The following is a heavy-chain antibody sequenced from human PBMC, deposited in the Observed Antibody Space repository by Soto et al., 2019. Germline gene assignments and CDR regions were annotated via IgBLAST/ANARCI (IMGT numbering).Heavy chain of an antibody. CDR3: VRRGDYGEYGGD. D-gene: IGHD4-17*01. CDR2: ISPADSDT. J-gene: IGHJ4*02. CDR1: RYSLTTYL. V-gene: IGHV5-51*01. Sequence: XESLMIFCEASRYSLTTYLNVWVRQMPGKGLEWMGIISPADSDTRYRPSFQGQVTISADKSISTAYLQWSSLKASDTAMYYCVRRGDYGEYGGDWGQGTLVTVSS.